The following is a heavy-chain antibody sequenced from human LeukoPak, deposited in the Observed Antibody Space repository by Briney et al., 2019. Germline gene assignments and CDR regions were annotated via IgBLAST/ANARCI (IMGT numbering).Heavy chain of an antibody. V-gene: IGHV3-23*01. CDR1: GFTFSSSA. J-gene: IGHJ4*02. CDR2: ISASGGST. Sequence: GGSLRLSCAASGFTFSSSAMSWVRQVPGKGLEWVSGISASGGSTYYADSVRGRFTISRDNSKNTLYVQMNSLRAEDTAVYYCAKETWIQLWLRYFDYWGQGTLVTVSS. D-gene: IGHD5-18*01. CDR3: AKETWIQLWLRYFDY.